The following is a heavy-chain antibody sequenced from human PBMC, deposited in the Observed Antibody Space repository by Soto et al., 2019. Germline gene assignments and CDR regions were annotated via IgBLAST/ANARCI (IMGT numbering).Heavy chain of an antibody. D-gene: IGHD3-10*01. Sequence: ASVKVSCKASGYTFANFDIHWVRQAPGQRLEWMGWINAGNGNTKYSQNFQGRVTITRDTAASTAYMDLSSLRSEDTAIYYCARGAYSSGNYYYYGMDVWGQGTTVTVSS. CDR3: ARGAYSSGNYYYYGMDV. J-gene: IGHJ6*02. CDR1: GYTFANFD. CDR2: INAGNGNT. V-gene: IGHV1-3*01.